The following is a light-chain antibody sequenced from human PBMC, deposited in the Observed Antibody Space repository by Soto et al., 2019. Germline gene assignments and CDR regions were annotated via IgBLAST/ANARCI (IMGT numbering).Light chain of an antibody. J-gene: IGKJ1*01. CDR2: AAS. V-gene: IGKV3-20*01. CDR1: QSVSSSY. CDR3: QQYSSSGT. Sequence: EIVLTQSPCTLSLSLGERATLSCRASQSVSSSYLAWYQQKPGQAPRLLIYAASNRATGIPDRFSGSGSGTDFTLTISRLEPEDFAVYYCQQYSSSGTFGQGTKVDIK.